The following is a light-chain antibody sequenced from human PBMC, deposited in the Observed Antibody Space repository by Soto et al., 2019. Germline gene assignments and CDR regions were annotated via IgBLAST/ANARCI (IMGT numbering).Light chain of an antibody. CDR1: QSVSSSY. Sequence: EIVLTQSPGTLSLSQRERATLSCRASQSVSSSYLAWYQQKPGQAPRLLVYGASSRATGIPDRFSGSGSGTDFTLSISRLEPEDFALYYCQQYGSSPETFGQGTKWIS. CDR2: GAS. V-gene: IGKV3-20*01. CDR3: QQYGSSPET. J-gene: IGKJ1*01.